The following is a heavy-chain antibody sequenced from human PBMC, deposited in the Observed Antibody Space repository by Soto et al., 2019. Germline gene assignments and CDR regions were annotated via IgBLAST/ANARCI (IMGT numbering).Heavy chain of an antibody. V-gene: IGHV1-69*01. CDR3: ARGLTIFGVVSTTGIDY. D-gene: IGHD3-3*01. Sequence: QVQLVQSGAEVKKPGSSVKVSCKASGGTFSSYAISWVRQAPGQGLEWMGGIIPIFGTANYAQKFQGRVTITADESTSTAYMELSSLRSEDTAVYYCARGLTIFGVVSTTGIDYWGQGTLVTVSS. J-gene: IGHJ4*02. CDR2: IIPIFGTA. CDR1: GGTFSSYA.